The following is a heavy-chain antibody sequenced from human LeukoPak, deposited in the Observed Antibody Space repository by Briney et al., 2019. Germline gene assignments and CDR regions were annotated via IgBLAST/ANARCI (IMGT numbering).Heavy chain of an antibody. Sequence: PSETLSLTCTVSGGSISSYYWNWIRQPPGKGLEWIGYIYNSGSTNNNPSLKSRVTISVDTSKKQFPLKLSSVTAADTAVYYCARETPYGSGSYPFDYWGQGILVTVSS. J-gene: IGHJ4*02. CDR3: ARETPYGSGSYPFDY. CDR2: IYNSGST. V-gene: IGHV4-59*01. D-gene: IGHD3-10*01. CDR1: GGSISSYY.